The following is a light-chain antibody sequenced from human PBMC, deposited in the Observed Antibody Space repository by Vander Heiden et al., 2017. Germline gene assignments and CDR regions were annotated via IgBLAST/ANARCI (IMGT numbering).Light chain of an antibody. Sequence: EIVLTQSPGTLSLSPGERATLSCRASQSVSNSYLAWYQQKPGQAPRVLIYGASSRAAGIPDISGSGSGTDFTLTISRLEPEDFAVYYWQQDGSSQTFGQGTKVEIK. CDR3: QQDGSSQT. CDR1: QSVSNSY. J-gene: IGKJ1*01. CDR2: GAS. V-gene: IGKV3-20*01.